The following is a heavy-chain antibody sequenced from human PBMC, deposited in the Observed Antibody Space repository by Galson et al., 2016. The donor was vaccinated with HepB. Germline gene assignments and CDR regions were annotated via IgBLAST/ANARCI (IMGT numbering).Heavy chain of an antibody. CDR1: GGSISSPFW. D-gene: IGHD6-13*01. Sequence: SETLSLTCTVSGGSISSPFWWTWLRQPPGKGPEWIGETHDGGLTNYNPSLKSRVTISVDTSKNQFSLKLNSVTAADTAVYYCARAGIPDPKSYIPPRMRTRACDIWGQGTTVTVSS. CDR2: THDGGLT. CDR3: ARAGIPDPKSYIPPRMRTRACDI. J-gene: IGHJ3*02. V-gene: IGHV4-4*02.